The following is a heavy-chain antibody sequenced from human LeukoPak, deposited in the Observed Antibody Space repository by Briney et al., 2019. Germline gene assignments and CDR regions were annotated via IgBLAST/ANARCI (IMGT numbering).Heavy chain of an antibody. D-gene: IGHD5-18*01. CDR3: ARTTEGGYTYGYFYYYYMDV. CDR2: VYHSGGGNK. Sequence: SGTLSLTCAVSGGSLSTTSWWVWLRQPPGKGLEWIGEVYHSGGGNKNYNPSLKSRATISIDTSRNQFSLKLRSVTAADTAVYYCARTTEGGYTYGYFYYYYMDVWGKGTTVTISS. CDR1: GGSLSTTSW. V-gene: IGHV4-4*02. J-gene: IGHJ6*03.